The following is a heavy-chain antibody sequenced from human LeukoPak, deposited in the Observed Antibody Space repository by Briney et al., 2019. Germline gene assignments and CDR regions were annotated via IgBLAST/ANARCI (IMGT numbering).Heavy chain of an antibody. J-gene: IGHJ6*03. CDR3: AKDQEDPGSWDYYYMDV. D-gene: IGHD6-13*01. Sequence: PGGSLRLSCAASGFTFSSYGMHWVRQAPGKGLEWVAFIRYDGSNKYYADSVKGRFTISRDNSKNTLYLQMNSLRAEDTAVYYCAKDQEDPGSWDYYYMDVWGKGTTVTVSS. V-gene: IGHV3-30*02. CDR2: IRYDGSNK. CDR1: GFTFSSYG.